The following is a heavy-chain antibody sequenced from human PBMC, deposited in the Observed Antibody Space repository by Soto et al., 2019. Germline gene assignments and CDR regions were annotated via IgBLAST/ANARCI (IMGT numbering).Heavy chain of an antibody. D-gene: IGHD3-16*01. CDR2: ISSSSSYI. V-gene: IGHV3-21*01. CDR3: ARAIGDDHYYYGMDV. J-gene: IGHJ6*02. Sequence: XVSLRLSCAASGFTFSSNSMNWVRQAPGKGLEWVSSISSSSSYIYYADSVKGRFTISRDNAKNSLYLQMNSLRAEDTAVYYCARAIGDDHYYYGMDVWGQGTTVTVSS. CDR1: GFTFSSNS.